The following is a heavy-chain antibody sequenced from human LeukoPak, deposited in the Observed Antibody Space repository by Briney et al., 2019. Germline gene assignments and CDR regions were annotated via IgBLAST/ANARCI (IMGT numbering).Heavy chain of an antibody. CDR2: IKSKSDGETT. CDR3: AAGTGKSDFDY. Sequence: GGSLRLSCAASGFTFIDAWMNWVRQAPGKGLEWVGRIKSKSDGETTDYAAPVKGRFTISKDDSTNTVYLQMNSLKTEDTAVYYCAAGTGKSDFDYWGQGILVTVSS. CDR1: GFTFIDAW. D-gene: IGHD1-1*01. J-gene: IGHJ4*02. V-gene: IGHV3-15*01.